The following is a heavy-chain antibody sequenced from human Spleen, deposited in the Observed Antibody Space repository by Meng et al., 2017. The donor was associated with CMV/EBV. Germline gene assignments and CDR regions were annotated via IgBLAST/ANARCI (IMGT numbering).Heavy chain of an antibody. Sequence: CVVSGVSRRGNYWSWIRQPPGMGLEWIGEIDQSGSTNYNPSLKSRVTISVDTSKKQFSLKLRSVTAADTAVYYCAKNRIAAAGPDYWGQGTLVTVSS. CDR1: GVSRRGNY. J-gene: IGHJ4*02. D-gene: IGHD6-13*01. CDR2: IDQSGST. CDR3: AKNRIAAAGPDY. V-gene: IGHV4-34*01.